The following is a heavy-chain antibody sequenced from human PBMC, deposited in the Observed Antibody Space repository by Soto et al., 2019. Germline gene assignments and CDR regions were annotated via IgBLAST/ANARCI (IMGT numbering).Heavy chain of an antibody. CDR1: GFSFSTYG. D-gene: IGHD3-22*01. Sequence: PGGSLRFSCAVSGFSFSTYGMHWVRQAPGKGLECVAVIWFDGSNKQYADSVKGRFTISRDNSKNTLYLQMNSLIVEDTAVYYCARDNSDSGGYYYFDYWGQGTLVTVSS. J-gene: IGHJ4*02. CDR3: ARDNSDSGGYYYFDY. CDR2: IWFDGSNK. V-gene: IGHV3-33*01.